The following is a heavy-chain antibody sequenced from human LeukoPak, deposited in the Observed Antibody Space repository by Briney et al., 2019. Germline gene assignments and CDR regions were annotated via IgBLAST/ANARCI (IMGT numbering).Heavy chain of an antibody. CDR3: ARVEYSSSPYFDY. CDR1: GGSISSYY. Sequence: SETLSLTCTVSGGSISSYYWSWIRQPPGKGLEWIGYIYYGGSTNYNPSLKSRVTISVDTSKNQFSLKLSSVTAADTAVYYCARVEYSSSPYFDYWGQGTLVTVSS. CDR2: IYYGGST. J-gene: IGHJ4*02. V-gene: IGHV4-59*01. D-gene: IGHD6-6*01.